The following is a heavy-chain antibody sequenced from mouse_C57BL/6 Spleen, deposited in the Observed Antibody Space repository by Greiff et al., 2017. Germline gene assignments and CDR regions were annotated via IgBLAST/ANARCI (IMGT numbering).Heavy chain of an antibody. CDR2: IYPGSGST. CDR1: GYTFTSYW. V-gene: IGHV1-55*01. J-gene: IGHJ1*03. CDR3: AGRGYYVYWYFEV. D-gene: IGHD2-3*01. Sequence: QVHVKQPGAELVKPGASVKMSCKASGYTFTSYWITWVKQRPGQGLEWIGDIYPGSGSTNYNEKFKSKATLTVDTSSSTAYMQLSSLTSEDSAVYYCAGRGYYVYWYFEVWGTGTTVTVAS.